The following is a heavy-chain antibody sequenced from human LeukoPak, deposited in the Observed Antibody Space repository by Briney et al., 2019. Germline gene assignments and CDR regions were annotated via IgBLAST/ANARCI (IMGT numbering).Heavy chain of an antibody. CDR3: ARVIAVAGRGDYFDY. J-gene: IGHJ4*02. D-gene: IGHD6-19*01. CDR2: IYYSGST. CDR1: GGSISSYY. V-gene: IGHV4-59*01. Sequence: SETLSLTCTVSGGSISSYYWSWIRQPPGKGLEWIGYIYYSGSTNYNPPLKSRVTISVDTSKNQFSLKLSSVTAADTAVYYCARVIAVAGRGDYFDYWGQGTLVTVSS.